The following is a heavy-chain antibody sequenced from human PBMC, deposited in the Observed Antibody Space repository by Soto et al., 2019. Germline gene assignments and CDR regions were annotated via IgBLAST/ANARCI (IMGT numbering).Heavy chain of an antibody. CDR2: ISNSGTTR. CDR3: ARAREPYFSLRPVDY. Sequence: QVQLVESGGGLVEPGGSLRLSCVASGFTFSDYYMSWIRQAPGKGLEYVSYISNSGTTRYYADSGTGRFTISRDNANNSLFLQLTSLRVEDTAMYYYARAREPYFSLRPVDYWGQGTLVTVSS. D-gene: IGHD2-15*01. J-gene: IGHJ4*02. V-gene: IGHV3-11*01. CDR1: GFTFSDYY.